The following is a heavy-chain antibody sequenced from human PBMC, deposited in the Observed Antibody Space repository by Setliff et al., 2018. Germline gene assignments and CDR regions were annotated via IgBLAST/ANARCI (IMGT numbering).Heavy chain of an antibody. CDR1: GASITNINYY. CDR3: ARGYGSGSYYKGYSYFMDV. J-gene: IGHJ6*03. D-gene: IGHD3-10*01. V-gene: IGHV4-39*01. CDR2: IFYSGRT. Sequence: PSETLSLTCTVSGASITNINYYWGLIRQPPGKGLEWVGSIFYSGRTFYNPSLKSRVTISVDTSKNQFSLTLSSVTAADTAVYYCARGYGSGSYYKGYSYFMDVWGKGTTVTVSS.